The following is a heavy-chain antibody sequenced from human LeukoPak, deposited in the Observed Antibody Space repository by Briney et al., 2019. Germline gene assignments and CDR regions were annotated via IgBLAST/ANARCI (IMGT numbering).Heavy chain of an antibody. CDR1: GFTFSDYY. CDR2: ISSSSSYT. V-gene: IGHV3-11*06. J-gene: IGHJ4*02. CDR3: ARDRVCSGGSCYSGFDY. Sequence: GGSLRLSCAASGFTFSDYYMSWIRRAPGKGLEWVSYISSSSSYTNYADSVKGRFTISRDNAKNSLYLQMNSLRAEDTAVYYCARDRVCSGGSCYSGFDYWGQGTLVTVSS. D-gene: IGHD2-15*01.